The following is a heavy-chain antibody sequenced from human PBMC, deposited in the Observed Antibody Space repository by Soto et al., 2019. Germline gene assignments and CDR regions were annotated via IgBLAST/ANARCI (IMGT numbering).Heavy chain of an antibody. Sequence: GESLKISCKGSGYSFTSYWISWVRQMPGKGLEWMGRIDPSDSYTNYSPSFQGHVTISADKSISTAYLQWSSLKASDTATYYCARPGYSSSWYDYWGQGTLVTVSS. CDR2: IDPSDSYT. J-gene: IGHJ4*02. D-gene: IGHD6-13*01. CDR3: ARPGYSSSWYDY. V-gene: IGHV5-10-1*01. CDR1: GYSFTSYW.